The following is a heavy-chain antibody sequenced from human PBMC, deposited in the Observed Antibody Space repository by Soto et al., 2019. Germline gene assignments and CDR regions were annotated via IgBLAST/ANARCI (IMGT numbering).Heavy chain of an antibody. J-gene: IGHJ4*02. D-gene: IGHD4-17*01. CDR1: EFTFSNYA. V-gene: IGHV3-30*03. Sequence: VGSLRLSCAASEFTFSNYAMHWVRQAPGKGLQWLAVISYDGNNKYYADSVEGRFTISRDNSENTVYLQMNSLRLEDTAVYYCARGPSYSDSYFDHWGQGTLVTVS. CDR2: ISYDGNNK. CDR3: ARGPSYSDSYFDH.